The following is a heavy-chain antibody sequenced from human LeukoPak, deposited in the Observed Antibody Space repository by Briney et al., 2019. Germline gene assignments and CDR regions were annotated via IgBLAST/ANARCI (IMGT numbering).Heavy chain of an antibody. V-gene: IGHV4-59*08. CDR1: GDSIRNFY. CDR3: ARLGDSSSWYSDFDI. Sequence: SETLSLTCIVSGDSIRNFYWSWIRQSPGKGLEWIGYVYHSGITNYNPSLKSRVTISADTSENQFSLRLSSVTAADTAVYYCARLGDSSSWYSDFDIWGQGTMVTVSS. D-gene: IGHD6-13*01. CDR2: VYHSGIT. J-gene: IGHJ3*02.